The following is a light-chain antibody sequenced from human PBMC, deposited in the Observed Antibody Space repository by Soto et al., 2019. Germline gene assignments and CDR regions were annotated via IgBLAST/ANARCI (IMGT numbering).Light chain of an antibody. V-gene: IGKV1-6*01. CDR3: LQAYNYPWT. Sequence: AIQMTQSPSSLSASVGDRVTITCRASQDIRNDLGWYQEKPRQAPTLLIYAASNLQSGVPSRFSGSGSGTDFTLTISSMQPEDFATYYCLQAYNYPWTFGQGTKVEV. CDR2: AAS. CDR1: QDIRND. J-gene: IGKJ1*01.